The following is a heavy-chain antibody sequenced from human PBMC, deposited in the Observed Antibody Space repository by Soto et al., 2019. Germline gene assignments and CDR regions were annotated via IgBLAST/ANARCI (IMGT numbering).Heavy chain of an antibody. J-gene: IGHJ4*02. D-gene: IGHD1-26*01. CDR3: ARDGGRHSGGIDH. CDR2: IIPIFGTA. Sequence: QVQLVQSGAEVKKPGSSVKVSCKASGGTFSSYSINWVRQAPGQGLEWMGGIIPIFGTANYAQKFQGRVTVPADESTSTAYMEPSSLRSEDTAVYYCARDGGRHSGGIDHWGQGTLVTVSS. CDR1: GGTFSSYS. V-gene: IGHV1-69*01.